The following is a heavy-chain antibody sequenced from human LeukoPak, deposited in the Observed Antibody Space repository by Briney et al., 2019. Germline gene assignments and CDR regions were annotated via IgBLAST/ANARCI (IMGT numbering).Heavy chain of an antibody. V-gene: IGHV1-18*01. CDR2: VSAYNGNT. D-gene: IGHD3-3*01. J-gene: IGHJ4*02. Sequence: GASVKVSCKASGYTFTSYGISWVRQAPGQGLEWMGWVSAYNGNTNYAQKLQGRVTMTTDTSTSTAYMELRSLRSDDTAVYYCARDRERRFWDNDYYFDYWGQGTLVTVSS. CDR3: ARDRERRFWDNDYYFDY. CDR1: GYTFTSYG.